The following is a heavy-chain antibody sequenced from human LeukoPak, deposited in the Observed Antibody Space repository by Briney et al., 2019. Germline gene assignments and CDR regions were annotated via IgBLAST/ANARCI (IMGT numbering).Heavy chain of an antibody. D-gene: IGHD3-16*01. CDR2: IRYDGSNK. Sequence: GGSLRLSCAASGFTFSSYGMHWVRQAPGKGLEWVAFIRYDGSNKYCADSVKGRFTISRDNAKNSLYLQMNSLRAEDTAVYYCARDGGSGNPVFVHDYWGQGTLVTVSS. CDR3: ARDGGSGNPVFVHDY. J-gene: IGHJ4*02. V-gene: IGHV3-30*02. CDR1: GFTFSSYG.